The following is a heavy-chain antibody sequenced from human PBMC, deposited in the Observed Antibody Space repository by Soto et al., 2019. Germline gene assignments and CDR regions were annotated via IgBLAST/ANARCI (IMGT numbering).Heavy chain of an antibody. CDR1: GGSISSGGYY. CDR2: IYYSGST. J-gene: IGHJ6*03. Sequence: QVQLQESGPGLVKPSQTLSLTCTVSGGSISSGGYYWSWIRQHPGKGLEWIGYIYYSGSTSYNPYLRSRVTLSVSTSKTQFSLKLCSVTASDPAVYYCARGGGGYYDFWTGSLRGDYYYMDVWGKGTTVTVSS. V-gene: IGHV4-31*03. D-gene: IGHD3-3*01. CDR3: ARGGGGYYDFWTGSLRGDYYYMDV.